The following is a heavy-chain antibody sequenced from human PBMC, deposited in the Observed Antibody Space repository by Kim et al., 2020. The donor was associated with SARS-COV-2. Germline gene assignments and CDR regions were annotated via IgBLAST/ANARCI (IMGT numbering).Heavy chain of an antibody. D-gene: IGHD4-17*01. CDR2: INSDGSST. CDR3: ARDLYGGNLTDAFDI. V-gene: IGHV3-74*01. Sequence: GGSLRLSFAASGFTFSSYWIHWVRQAPGKGLVWVSRINSDGSSTSYADSVKGRFTISRDNAKNTLYLQMNSLRAEDTAVYYCARDLYGGNLTDAFDIWGQGTMVTVSS. J-gene: IGHJ3*02. CDR1: GFTFSSYW.